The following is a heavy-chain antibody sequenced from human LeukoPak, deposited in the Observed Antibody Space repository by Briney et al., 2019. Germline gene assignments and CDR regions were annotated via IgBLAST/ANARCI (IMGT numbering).Heavy chain of an antibody. CDR1: GDSISNYY. D-gene: IGHD2-2*01. CDR3: ARLGDIVVVPADI. V-gene: IGHV4-4*07. CDR2: IYTSGST. Sequence: SETLSLTCTVSGDSISNYYWSWIRQPAGKGLEWIGRIYTSGSTNYNPSLKSRVTMSVDTSKNQFSLKLSSVTAADTAVYYCARLGDIVVVPADIWGQGTLVTVSS. J-gene: IGHJ4*02.